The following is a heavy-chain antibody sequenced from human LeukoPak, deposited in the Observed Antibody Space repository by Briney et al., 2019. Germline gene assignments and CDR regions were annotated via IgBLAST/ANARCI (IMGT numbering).Heavy chain of an antibody. CDR1: GFTFDDYT. CDR2: VSWNSGTI. J-gene: IGHJ5*02. Sequence: GGSLRLSCTASGFTFDDYTMHWVRQVPGKGLEWVSGVSWNSGTIGYADSVKGRFTISRDNAKNSLYLQMNSLRAEDTALYYCAKGLYCSSSSCPHEDWFDPWGPGTLVTVSS. CDR3: AKGLYCSSSSCPHEDWFDP. V-gene: IGHV3-9*01. D-gene: IGHD2-2*01.